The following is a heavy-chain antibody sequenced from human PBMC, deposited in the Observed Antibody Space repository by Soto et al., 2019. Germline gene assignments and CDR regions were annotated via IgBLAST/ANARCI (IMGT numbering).Heavy chain of an antibody. CDR3: ARLFVVVPAAITIETNWFDP. D-gene: IGHD2-2*02. CDR2: IYYSGST. J-gene: IGHJ5*02. V-gene: IGHV4-39*01. Sequence: SETLSLTCTVSGGSISSSSYYWGWIRQPPGKGLEWIGSIYYSGSTYYNPSLKSRVTISVDTSKNQFSLKLSSVTAADTAVYYCARLFVVVPAAITIETNWFDPWGQGTLVTVSS. CDR1: GGSISSSSYY.